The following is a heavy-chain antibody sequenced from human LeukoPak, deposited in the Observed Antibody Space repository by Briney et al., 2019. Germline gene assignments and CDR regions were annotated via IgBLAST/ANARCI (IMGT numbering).Heavy chain of an antibody. CDR1: GFTFANYA. CDR3: AEDPILTGFYNDGR. Sequence: TGGSLRLSCAASGFTFANYAMTWVRQAPGKGLQWVSSINDGGGIVYYADSVKGRFTISRDNSKNTLYLEMNSLRAEDTARYFCAEDPILTGFYNDGRWGQGTLVIVSS. J-gene: IGHJ4*02. V-gene: IGHV3-23*01. D-gene: IGHD3-9*01. CDR2: INDGGGIV.